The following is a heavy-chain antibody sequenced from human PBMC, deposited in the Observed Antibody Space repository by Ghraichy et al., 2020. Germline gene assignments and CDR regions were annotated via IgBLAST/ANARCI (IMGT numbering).Heavy chain of an antibody. Sequence: SETLSLTCAVYGGSFSGYYWSWIRQPPGKGLEWIGEINHSGSTNYNPSLKSRVTISVDTSKNQFSLKLSSVTAADTAVYYCARGAGANSGYDHYYYYYMDVWGKGTTVTVSS. D-gene: IGHD5-12*01. CDR1: GGSFSGYY. V-gene: IGHV4-34*01. CDR2: INHSGST. J-gene: IGHJ6*03. CDR3: ARGAGANSGYDHYYYYYMDV.